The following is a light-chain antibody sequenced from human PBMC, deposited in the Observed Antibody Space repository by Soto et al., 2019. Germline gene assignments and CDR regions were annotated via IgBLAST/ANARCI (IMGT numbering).Light chain of an antibody. J-gene: IGKJ4*01. CDR1: ESVSRN. Sequence: EIVLTQSPGTLSLSPGERATLSCRASESVSRNLAWYQQKPGQAPRLLIYGASNRATGIPARFSGSGSGTDFTLTISSLEPEDFAVYYCQQRSNWPTFGGGTKVDIK. CDR2: GAS. CDR3: QQRSNWPT. V-gene: IGKV3-11*01.